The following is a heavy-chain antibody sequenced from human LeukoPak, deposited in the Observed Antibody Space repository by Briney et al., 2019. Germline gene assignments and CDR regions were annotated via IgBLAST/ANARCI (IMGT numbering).Heavy chain of an antibody. D-gene: IGHD3-10*01. J-gene: IGHJ4*02. Sequence: ASVKVSCKASGYTFTSYGISWVRQAPGQGLEWMGWISAYNGNTNYAQKLQGRVTMTTDTSTSTAYMELRSLRSDDTAVYYCAREARYMVRGVMGYWGQGTLVTVSS. CDR1: GYTFTSYG. V-gene: IGHV1-18*01. CDR3: AREARYMVRGVMGY. CDR2: ISAYNGNT.